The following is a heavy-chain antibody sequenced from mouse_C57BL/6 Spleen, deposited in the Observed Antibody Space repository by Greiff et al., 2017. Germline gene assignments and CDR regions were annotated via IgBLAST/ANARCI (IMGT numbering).Heavy chain of an antibody. CDR3: AGSRYYGSGYAFDD. CDR2: INPSNGGT. V-gene: IGHV1-53*01. Sequence: VQLQQPGTELVKPGASVKLSCKASGYTFTSYWMHWVKQRPGQGLEWIGNINPSNGGTNYNEKFKSKATLTVDKSSSTAYMQISSLTSEDSAVXDGAGSRYYGSGYAFDDWGQGTTLTVSA. J-gene: IGHJ2*01. D-gene: IGHD1-1*01. CDR1: GYTFTSYW.